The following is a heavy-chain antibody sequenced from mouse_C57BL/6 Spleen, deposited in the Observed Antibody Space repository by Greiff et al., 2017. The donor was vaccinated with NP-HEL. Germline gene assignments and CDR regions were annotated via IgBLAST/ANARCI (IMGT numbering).Heavy chain of an antibody. J-gene: IGHJ2*01. D-gene: IGHD1-1*01. CDR1: GYTFTSYW. CDR2: IDPSDSYT. Sequence: QVQLQQPGAELVMPGASVKLSCKASGYTFTSYWMHWVKQRPGQGLAWIGEIDPSDSYTNYNQKFKGKSTLTVDKSSSTAYMQLSSLTSEDSAVYYGANYYYGSSYYFDYWGQGTTLTVSS. V-gene: IGHV1-69*01. CDR3: ANYYYGSSYYFDY.